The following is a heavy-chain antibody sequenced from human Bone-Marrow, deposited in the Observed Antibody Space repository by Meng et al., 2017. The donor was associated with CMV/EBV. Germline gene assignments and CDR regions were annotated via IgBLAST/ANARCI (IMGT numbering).Heavy chain of an antibody. V-gene: IGHV1-2*02. CDR3: AREWDCSSTSCDDY. CDR2: INPNSGGT. CDR1: GYTFTGYY. J-gene: IGHJ4*02. D-gene: IGHD2-2*01. Sequence: ASVKVSCKASGYTFTGYYMHWVRQAPGQGLEWMGWINPNSGGTNYAQKFQGRVTMTRDTSIGTAYMELSRLRSDDTAVYYCAREWDCSSTSCDDYWGQGTLVTVSS.